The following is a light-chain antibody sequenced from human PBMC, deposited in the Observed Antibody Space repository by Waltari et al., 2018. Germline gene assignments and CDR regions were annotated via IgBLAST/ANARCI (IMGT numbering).Light chain of an antibody. V-gene: IGLV2-11*01. J-gene: IGLJ2*01. Sequence: QSALTQPRSVSGSPGQSVTISCTGTSSNVGGYNYVSWYQQHPGKAPRLIIFDVSKRPSGVPDRFSGSKSGNTASLAISGLQAEDGADYYCCSYAGRVVFGGGTKLTVL. CDR3: CSYAGRVV. CDR1: SSNVGGYNY. CDR2: DVS.